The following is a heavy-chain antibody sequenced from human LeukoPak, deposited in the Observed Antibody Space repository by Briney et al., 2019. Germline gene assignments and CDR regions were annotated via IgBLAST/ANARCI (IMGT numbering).Heavy chain of an antibody. CDR3: ARLSTDSSGYYYVWWFDP. Sequence: ASVKVSCKASGYTFTRYGISWVRQAPGQGLEWMGWLSAYNGNTNYAQKLQGRVTMTTDTSTSTAYMELRSLRSDDTAVYYCARLSTDSSGYYYVWWFDPWGQGTLVTVSS. V-gene: IGHV1-18*01. CDR2: LSAYNGNT. J-gene: IGHJ5*02. D-gene: IGHD3-22*01. CDR1: GYTFTRYG.